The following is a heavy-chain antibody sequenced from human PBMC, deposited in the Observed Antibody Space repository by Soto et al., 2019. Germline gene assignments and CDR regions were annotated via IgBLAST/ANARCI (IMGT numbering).Heavy chain of an antibody. CDR2: IIPIFGTA. CDR3: AREGPVPAANNWFDP. J-gene: IGHJ5*02. V-gene: IGHV1-69*01. Sequence: QVQLVQSGAEVKKPGSSVKVSCKASGGTFSSYAISWVRQAPGQGVEWMGGIIPIFGTANYAQKFQGRVTITADESTSTAYMELGSLRSEDTAVYYCAREGPVPAANNWFDPWGQGTLVTVSS. D-gene: IGHD2-2*01. CDR1: GGTFSSYA.